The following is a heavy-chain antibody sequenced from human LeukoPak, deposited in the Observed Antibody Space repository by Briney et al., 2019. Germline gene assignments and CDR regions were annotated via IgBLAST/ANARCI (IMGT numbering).Heavy chain of an antibody. CDR2: INVANGDT. CDR1: GTGFP. V-gene: IGHV1-3*01. J-gene: IGHJ4*02. Sequence: ASVKVSCKASGTGFPMHWVRQGPGQRLEWMGLINVANGDTGYSREFLGRVTITRDTSASTVYMELSSLSSEDTAVYYCARKGYFGSGSYHFDYWGQGTLVTVSS. CDR3: ARKGYFGSGSYHFDY. D-gene: IGHD3-10*01.